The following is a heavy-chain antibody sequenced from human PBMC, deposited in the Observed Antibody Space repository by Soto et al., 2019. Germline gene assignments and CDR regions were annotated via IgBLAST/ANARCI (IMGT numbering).Heavy chain of an antibody. Sequence: ASVKVSCKASGHTFTSYYMHWVRQAPGQGLEWMGIINPSGGSTSYAQKFQGRVTMTRDTSTSTVYMELSSLRSEDTAVYYCAREPPEDCGGDCSRRGYFDYWGQGTLVTVSS. CDR1: GHTFTSYY. J-gene: IGHJ4*02. CDR3: AREPPEDCGGDCSRRGYFDY. CDR2: INPSGGST. V-gene: IGHV1-46*01. D-gene: IGHD2-21*02.